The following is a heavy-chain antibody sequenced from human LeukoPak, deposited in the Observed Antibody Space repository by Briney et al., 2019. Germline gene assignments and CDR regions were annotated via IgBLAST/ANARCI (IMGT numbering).Heavy chain of an antibody. CDR2: VYYSGST. D-gene: IGHD2-2*01. V-gene: IGHV4-59*08. CDR1: GGSISSYY. J-gene: IGHJ6*02. CDR3: ARHLGYQLRRGYYYVMDV. Sequence: PSETLSLTCTVSGGSISSYYWSWIRQPPGKGLEWIGYVYYSGSTDYNPSLKSRVTISVDTSKNQFSLKLSSVTAADTAVYYCARHLGYQLRRGYYYVMDVWGPGTTVTVSS.